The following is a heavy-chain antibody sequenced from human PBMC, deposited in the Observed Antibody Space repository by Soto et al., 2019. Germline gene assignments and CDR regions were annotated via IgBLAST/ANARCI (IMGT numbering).Heavy chain of an antibody. Sequence: GGSLRLSCAASGFTFSRYGMHWVRQAPGKGLEWVAVIWYDGSNKYYADSVKGRFTISRDNSKNTLYLQMNSLRAEDTAVYYCSRSSHQFGLYYGMDVWGQGTTVTVSS. V-gene: IGHV3-33*01. J-gene: IGHJ6*02. CDR2: IWYDGSNK. CDR3: SRSSHQFGLYYGMDV. CDR1: GFTFSRYG. D-gene: IGHD3-10*01.